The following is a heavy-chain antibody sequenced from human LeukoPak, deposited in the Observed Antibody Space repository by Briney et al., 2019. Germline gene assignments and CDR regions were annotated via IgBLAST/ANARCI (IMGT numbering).Heavy chain of an antibody. Sequence: RGSLRLSCSASGFTLSNYWMHWVRQAPGKGLVWVARLHSNGAFTTYADSVKGRFTISRDTAKNTLYLQMNSLRVEDTAVYYCARFVVVTAGDYWGQGTLVTVSS. V-gene: IGHV3-74*01. J-gene: IGHJ4*01. CDR2: LHSNGAFT. D-gene: IGHD2-21*02. CDR1: GFTLSNYW. CDR3: ARFVVVTAGDY.